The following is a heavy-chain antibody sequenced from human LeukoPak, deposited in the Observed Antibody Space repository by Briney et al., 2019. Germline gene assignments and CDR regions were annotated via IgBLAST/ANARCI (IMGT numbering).Heavy chain of an antibody. CDR2: ISGSGGST. D-gene: IGHD3-22*01. CDR3: AKDFPDFYYDSSGYYFDY. CDR1: GFTFRNYA. Sequence: GGSLRLSCEASGFTFRNYAMSWIRQAPGRGLEWVSAISGSGGSTYYADSVKGRFTISRDNSKNTLYLQMNSLRAEDTAVYYCAKDFPDFYYDSSGYYFDYWGQGTLVTVSS. V-gene: IGHV3-23*01. J-gene: IGHJ4*02.